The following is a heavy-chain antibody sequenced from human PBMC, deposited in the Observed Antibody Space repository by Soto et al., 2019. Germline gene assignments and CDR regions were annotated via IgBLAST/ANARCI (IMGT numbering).Heavy chain of an antibody. CDR3: ASSALYGMDV. V-gene: IGHV4-30-4*01. Sequence: LSVSRTVCRGSMGSGDDYRTLKRQPPGKGLEWIGNIYYSGNTYYNPSLKSRLIISIDTSKHQFSLKVRSVTAADTYVYYWASSALYGMDVWGQATTLTV. J-gene: IGHJ6*02. CDR1: RGSMGSGDDY. CDR2: IYYSGNT.